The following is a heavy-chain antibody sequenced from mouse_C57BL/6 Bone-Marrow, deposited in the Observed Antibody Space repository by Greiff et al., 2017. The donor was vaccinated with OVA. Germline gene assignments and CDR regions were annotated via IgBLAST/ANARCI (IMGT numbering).Heavy chain of an antibody. Sequence: DVQLQESEGGLVQPGSSMKLSCTASGFTFSDYYMAWVRQVPEKGLEWVANINYDGSSTYYLDSLKSRFIISRDNAKNILYLQMSSLKSEDTATYYCARERNYYGSSHWYFDVWGTGTTVTVSS. CDR3: ARERNYYGSSHWYFDV. CDR2: INYDGSST. V-gene: IGHV5-16*01. J-gene: IGHJ1*03. CDR1: GFTFSDYY. D-gene: IGHD1-1*01.